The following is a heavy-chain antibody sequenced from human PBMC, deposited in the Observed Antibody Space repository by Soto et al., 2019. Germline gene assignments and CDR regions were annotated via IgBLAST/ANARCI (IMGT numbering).Heavy chain of an antibody. J-gene: IGHJ4*02. Sequence: QVQLVQSGAEVKKPGSSVKVSCKASGGTFSSYAISWVRQAPGQGREWMGGIIPIFGTANSAQKFQGRVTITADESTSTAYMELSSLRSEDTAVYYCARGRTVTTPHLLLDFDYWGQGTLVTVSS. CDR3: ARGRTVTTPHLLLDFDY. CDR1: GGTFSSYA. D-gene: IGHD4-17*01. V-gene: IGHV1-69*01. CDR2: IIPIFGTA.